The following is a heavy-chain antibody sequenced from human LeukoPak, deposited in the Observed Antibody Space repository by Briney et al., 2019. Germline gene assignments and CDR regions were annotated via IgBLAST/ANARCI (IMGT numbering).Heavy chain of an antibody. Sequence: NPGGSLRLSCAASGFTFSSYEMNWVRQAPGKGLEWVSSISSSSSYIYYADSVKGRFTISRDNAKNSLYLQMNSLRAEDTAVYYCASGGDYCSGGSCYDYWGQGTLVTVSS. CDR1: GFTFSSYE. CDR2: ISSSSSYI. J-gene: IGHJ4*02. V-gene: IGHV3-21*01. CDR3: ASGGDYCSGGSCYDY. D-gene: IGHD2-15*01.